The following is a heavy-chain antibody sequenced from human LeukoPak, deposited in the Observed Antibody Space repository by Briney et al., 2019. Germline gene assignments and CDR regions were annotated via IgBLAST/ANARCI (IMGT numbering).Heavy chain of an antibody. CDR1: GFTFSSYA. V-gene: IGHV3-30*04. CDR2: ISYDGSNK. Sequence: GGSLRLSCAASGFTFSSYAMHWVRQAPGKGLEWVAVISYDGSNKYYADSAKGRFTISRDNSKNTLYLQMNSLRAEHTAVYYCPSDLTGSGSPFHYRGQGTLVTVSS. J-gene: IGHJ4*02. CDR3: PSDLTGSGSPFHY. D-gene: IGHD3-10*01.